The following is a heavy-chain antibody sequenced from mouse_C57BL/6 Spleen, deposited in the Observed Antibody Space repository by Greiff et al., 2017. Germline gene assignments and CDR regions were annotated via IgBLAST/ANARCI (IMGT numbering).Heavy chain of an antibody. D-gene: IGHD2-3*01. V-gene: IGHV1-15*01. J-gene: IGHJ4*01. CDR2: IDPETGGT. CDR1: GYTFTDYE. CDR3: TGYDGGYYAMDY. Sequence: VQLQQSGAELVRPGASVTLSCKASGYTFTDYEMHWVKQTPGHGLEWIGAIDPETGGTAYNQKFKGKAILTADKSSSTAYMELRSLTSEDSAVYYGTGYDGGYYAMDYWGQGTSVTVSS.